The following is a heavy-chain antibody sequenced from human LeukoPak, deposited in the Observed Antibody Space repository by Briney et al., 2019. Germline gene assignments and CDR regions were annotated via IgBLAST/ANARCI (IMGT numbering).Heavy chain of an antibody. CDR3: ARNYYDSSGYSDY. CDR2: INSDGGGI. Sequence: GGSLRLSCAASGFTFSSYWVHWVRQAPGKGLVWVSRINSDGGGITYADSVKGRFTISRDNAKNTLYLQMNNLRADDTAVYYCARNYYDSSGYSDYWGQGTLVTVSS. J-gene: IGHJ4*02. V-gene: IGHV3-74*01. CDR1: GFTFSSYW. D-gene: IGHD3-22*01.